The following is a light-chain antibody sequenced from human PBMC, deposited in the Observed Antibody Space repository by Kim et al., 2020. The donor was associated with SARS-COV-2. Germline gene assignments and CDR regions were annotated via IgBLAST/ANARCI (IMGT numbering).Light chain of an antibody. CDR3: LQHNNYPLT. CDR2: GAS. V-gene: IGKV1-17*03. Sequence: ASVGDRVTITCRASQAISNYLAWFQWRPGKLPKRLIYGASSLQSGVPSRFSGSGSGTEFTLTISNLQPEDFATYCCLQHNNYPLTFGGGTKVDIK. J-gene: IGKJ4*01. CDR1: QAISNY.